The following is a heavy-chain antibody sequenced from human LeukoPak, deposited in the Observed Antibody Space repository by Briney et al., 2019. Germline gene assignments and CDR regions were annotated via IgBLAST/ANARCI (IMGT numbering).Heavy chain of an antibody. V-gene: IGHV3-23*01. CDR3: AKGRSYRGGYYYFDY. J-gene: IGHJ4*02. Sequence: GGSLRLSCAAFGSTFSSDGMGWVRQAPGKGLEWVSVISGRGDSAYYADSVKGRFTISRDNSKNTLYLHMISLRAEDTAVYYCAKGRSYRGGYYYFDYWGQGTLVTVSS. D-gene: IGHD5-18*01. CDR1: GSTFSSDG. CDR2: ISGRGDSA.